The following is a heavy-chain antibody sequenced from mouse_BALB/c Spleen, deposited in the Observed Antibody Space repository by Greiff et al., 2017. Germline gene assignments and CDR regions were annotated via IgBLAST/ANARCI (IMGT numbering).Heavy chain of an antibody. D-gene: IGHD2-1*01. J-gene: IGHJ4*01. CDR1: GFAFSSYD. V-gene: IGHV5-12-1*01. CDR3: ARQIYYGNYYAMDY. CDR2: ISSGGGST. Sequence: EVMLVESGGGLVKPGGSLKLSCAASGFAFSSYDMSWVRQTPEKRLEWVAYISSGGGSTYYPDTVKGRFTISRDNAKNTLYLQMSSLKSEDTAMYYCARQIYYGNYYAMDYWGQGTSVTVSS.